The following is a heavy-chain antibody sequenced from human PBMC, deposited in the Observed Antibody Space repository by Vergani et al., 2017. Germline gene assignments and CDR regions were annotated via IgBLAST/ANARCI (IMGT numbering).Heavy chain of an antibody. Sequence: QVQLVESGGGVVQPGRSLRLSCAASGFTFSSYGMHWVRQAPGKGLEWVAVISYDGSNKYYADSVKGRFTISRDNSKNTLYLQMNSLRAEDTAVYYCAKSDDDSSGNSFDYWGEGSLVTVPP. V-gene: IGHV3-30*18. CDR1: GFTFSSYG. D-gene: IGHD3-22*01. CDR2: ISYDGSNK. CDR3: AKSDDDSSGNSFDY. J-gene: IGHJ4*02.